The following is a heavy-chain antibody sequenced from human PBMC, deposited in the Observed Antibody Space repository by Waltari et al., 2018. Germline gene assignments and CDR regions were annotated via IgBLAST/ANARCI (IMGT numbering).Heavy chain of an antibody. V-gene: IGHV4-38-2*01. J-gene: IGHJ3*02. CDR3: ARKGTTDPFDI. CDR2: ICHSGST. D-gene: IGHD1-7*01. Sequence: QVQLQESGPGLVKPSETLSLTCAVSGYSISSGYYWGWIRQPPGKGLEWIGSICHSGSTYYNPSLKGRVTISVDTSKNQFSLKLSSVTAADTAVYYCARKGTTDPFDIWGQGTMVTVSS. CDR1: GYSISSGYY.